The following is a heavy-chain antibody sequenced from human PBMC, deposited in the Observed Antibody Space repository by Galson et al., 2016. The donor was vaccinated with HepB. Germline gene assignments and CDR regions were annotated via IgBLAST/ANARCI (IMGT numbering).Heavy chain of an antibody. CDR3: ARFDFYGMDV. J-gene: IGHJ6*02. CDR2: ISSSSSTI. Sequence: SLRLSCAASGFTFSSYSMNWVRQAPGKGLGWVSYISSSSSTIYHAHSVKGRFTISRDNAKNSLYLQMTSLGAEDTAVYYCARFDFYGMDVWGQGTTVTVSS. V-gene: IGHV3-48*01. CDR1: GFTFSSYS.